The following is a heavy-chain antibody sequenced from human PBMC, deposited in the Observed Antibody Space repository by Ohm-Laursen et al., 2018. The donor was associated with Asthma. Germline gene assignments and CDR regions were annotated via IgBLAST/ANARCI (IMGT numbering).Heavy chain of an antibody. CDR3: AKDMSPDYYDSSGYDY. Sequence: SLRLSCTASGFTFSSYGMHWVRQAPGKGLEWVAVISYDGSNKYYADSVKGRFTISRDNSKNTLYLQMNSLRAEDTAAYYCAKDMSPDYYDSSGYDYWGQGTLVTVSS. D-gene: IGHD3-22*01. J-gene: IGHJ4*02. CDR1: GFTFSSYG. CDR2: ISYDGSNK. V-gene: IGHV3-30*18.